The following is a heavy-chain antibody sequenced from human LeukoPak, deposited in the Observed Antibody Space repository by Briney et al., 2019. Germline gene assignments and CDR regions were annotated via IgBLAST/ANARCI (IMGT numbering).Heavy chain of an antibody. CDR3: ARGYSSSWYFVFDY. J-gene: IGHJ4*02. CDR1: GFSFSDYY. V-gene: IGHV3-11*04. D-gene: IGHD6-13*01. CDR2: ISSSSNTI. Sequence: SGGSLRLSCAASGFSFSDYYMSWIRQAPGKGLEWVSYISSSSNTIYYADSVKGRFTISRDNAKNSLYLQMDSLRAEDTAVYYCARGYSSSWYFVFDYWGQGTLVTVSS.